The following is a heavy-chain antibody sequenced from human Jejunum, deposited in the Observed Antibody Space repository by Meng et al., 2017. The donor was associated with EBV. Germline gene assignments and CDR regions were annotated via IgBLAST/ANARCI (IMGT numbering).Heavy chain of an antibody. V-gene: IGHV1-69-2*01. D-gene: IGHD3-16*01. Sequence: EVQLVQSGAEVKKPGATVKISCKVSGYTFTDYYMHWVQQAPGKGLEWMGLVDPEDDETIYGEKFQGRVTLTADTSTETAYMELTSLRSDDTAVYYCAMSWFGRINRFDPWGQGTLVTVSS. J-gene: IGHJ5*02. CDR3: AMSWFGRINRFDP. CDR2: VDPEDDET. CDR1: GYTFTDYY.